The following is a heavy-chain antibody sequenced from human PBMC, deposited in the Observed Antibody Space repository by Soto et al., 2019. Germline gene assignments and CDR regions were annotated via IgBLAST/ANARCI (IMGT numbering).Heavy chain of an antibody. CDR3: VRGGSANYYGLFDS. Sequence: EVQLVESGGGLVQPGGSLRLSCAASGFTFSSYWMHWVRQVPGKGLVWVSRIKSDASTIMYADSVKGRFTISRDNAKNTLYLQVHSLRPEDTAVYYCVRGGSANYYGLFDSWGQGTLVTVSS. CDR2: IKSDASTI. V-gene: IGHV3-74*03. J-gene: IGHJ4*02. D-gene: IGHD1-26*01. CDR1: GFTFSSYW.